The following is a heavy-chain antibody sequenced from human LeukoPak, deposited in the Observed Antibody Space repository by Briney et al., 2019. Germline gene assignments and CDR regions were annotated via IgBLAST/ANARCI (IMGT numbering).Heavy chain of an antibody. J-gene: IGHJ6*04. CDR2: ISSSGSTI. CDR3: AELGITMIGGV. CDR1: GFTFSSYE. Sequence: GGSLRLSCAASGFTFSSYEMNWVRQAPGKGLEWVSYISSSGSTIYYADSVKGRFAISRDNAKNSPYLQMNSLRAEDTAVYYCAELGITMIGGVWGKGATVTISS. D-gene: IGHD3-10*02. V-gene: IGHV3-48*03.